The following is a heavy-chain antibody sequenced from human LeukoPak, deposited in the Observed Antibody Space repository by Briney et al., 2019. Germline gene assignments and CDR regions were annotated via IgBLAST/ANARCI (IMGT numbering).Heavy chain of an antibody. CDR2: ISYDGSNK. D-gene: IGHD3-16*01. CDR3: ARTQLGFDY. V-gene: IGHV3-30*03. Sequence: GGSLTLSCAASGFTFSNYGTHWVRQAPGKGLEGVAVISYDGSNKFYADSVKGRFTISRDKSKNTLYLQMNSLRAEDTAVYYCARTQLGFDYWGQGTLVTVSS. J-gene: IGHJ4*02. CDR1: GFTFSNYG.